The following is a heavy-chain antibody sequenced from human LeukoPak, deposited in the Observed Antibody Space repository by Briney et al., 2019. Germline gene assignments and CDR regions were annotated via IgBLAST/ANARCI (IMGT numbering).Heavy chain of an antibody. J-gene: IGHJ3*02. V-gene: IGHV3-53*01. CDR1: GFTVSSNY. Sequence: GGSLRLSRAASGFTVSSNYMSWVRQAPGKGMEWVSVIYSGGSTYYADSVKGRFTISRDNSKNTLYLQMNSLRAEDTAVYYCARERSASDAFDIWGQGTMVTVSS. CDR3: ARERSASDAFDI. CDR2: IYSGGST.